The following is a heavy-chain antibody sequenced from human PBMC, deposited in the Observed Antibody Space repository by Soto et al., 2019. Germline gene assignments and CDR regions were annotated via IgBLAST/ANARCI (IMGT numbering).Heavy chain of an antibody. CDR3: AWLSRDFWSGFAY. V-gene: IGHV5-51*01. D-gene: IGHD3-3*01. Sequence: GESLKISCEGVGYSFTNHWIAWVRQMPGKGLEWMGTIYPGDSDMRYSPSFRGQVTMSVDKSINTAYLQWGSLKASDTAKYYCAWLSRDFWSGFAYRGQGTLVIGSA. J-gene: IGHJ1*01. CDR2: IYPGDSDM. CDR1: GYSFTNHW.